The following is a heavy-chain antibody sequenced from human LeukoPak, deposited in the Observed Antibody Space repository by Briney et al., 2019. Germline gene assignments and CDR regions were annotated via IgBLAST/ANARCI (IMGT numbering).Heavy chain of an antibody. Sequence: ASVKVSCKSSGYTFTSYYVHWVRQAPGQGLDWMGIINPSGGSTSYAQRFQGRVTLTRDTSTSTVYMELSSLRSEDTAVYYCARDRDSSSWFVDYWDQGTLVTVSS. CDR3: ARDRDSSSWFVDY. V-gene: IGHV1-46*01. CDR1: GYTFTSYY. CDR2: INPSGGST. J-gene: IGHJ4*02. D-gene: IGHD6-13*01.